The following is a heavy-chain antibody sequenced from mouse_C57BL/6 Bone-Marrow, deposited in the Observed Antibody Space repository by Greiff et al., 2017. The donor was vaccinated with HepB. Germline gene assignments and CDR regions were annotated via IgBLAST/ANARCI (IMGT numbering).Heavy chain of an antibody. CDR3: AREGDYDWFAY. CDR2: INPNNGGT. V-gene: IGHV1-26*01. J-gene: IGHJ3*01. Sequence: VQLQQSGPELVKPGASVKISCKASGYTFTDYYMNWVKQSHGKSLEWIGDINPNNGGTSYNQKFKGKATLTVDKSSSTAYMELRSLTSEDSAVYYCAREGDYDWFAYWGQGTLVTVSA. D-gene: IGHD2-4*01. CDR1: GYTFTDYY.